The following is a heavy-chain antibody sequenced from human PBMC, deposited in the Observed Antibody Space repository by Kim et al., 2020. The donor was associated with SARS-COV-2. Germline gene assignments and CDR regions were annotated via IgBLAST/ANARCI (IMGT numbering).Heavy chain of an antibody. CDR1: GGTFSSYA. D-gene: IGHD3-3*01. CDR2: IIPIFGTA. V-gene: IGHV1-69*13. CDR3: ARLRITIFGVVINYYYGMDV. Sequence: SVKVSCKASGGTFSSYAISWVRQAPGQGLEWMGGIIPIFGTANYAQKFQGRVTITADESTSTAYMELSSLRSEDTAVYYCARLRITIFGVVINYYYGMDVWGQGTTVTVSS. J-gene: IGHJ6*02.